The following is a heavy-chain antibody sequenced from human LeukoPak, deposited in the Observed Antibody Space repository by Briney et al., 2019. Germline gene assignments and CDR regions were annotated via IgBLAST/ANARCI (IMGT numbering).Heavy chain of an antibody. Sequence: PARSLRLSCAAVGFTFSTYGMHWVRQAPRKGLEWVAVISYDGRNKYNVDSVKRRFTISRDNSKNTLSLQMTSLRAEDTAVYFCARDMGRAWYGPLDYWGQGTLVTVSS. CDR1: GFTFSTYG. J-gene: IGHJ4*02. V-gene: IGHV3-30*03. CDR3: ARDMGRAWYGPLDY. D-gene: IGHD6-13*01. CDR2: ISYDGRNK.